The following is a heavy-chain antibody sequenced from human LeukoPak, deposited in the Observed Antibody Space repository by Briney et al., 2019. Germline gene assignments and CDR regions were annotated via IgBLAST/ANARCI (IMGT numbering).Heavy chain of an antibody. CDR1: GFTFSSYS. D-gene: IGHD6-13*01. CDR3: ARDRYRGAAAGTRRGYFDY. V-gene: IGHV3-48*04. Sequence: PGGSLRLSCAASGFTFSSYSMNWVRQAPGKGLEWVSYISSSSSTIYYADSVKGRFTISRDNAKNSLYLQMNSLRAEDTAVYYCARDRYRGAAAGTRRGYFDYWGQGTLVTVSS. CDR2: ISSSSSTI. J-gene: IGHJ4*02.